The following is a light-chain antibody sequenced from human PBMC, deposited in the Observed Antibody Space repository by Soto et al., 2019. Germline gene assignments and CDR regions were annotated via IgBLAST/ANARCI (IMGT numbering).Light chain of an antibody. Sequence: IQMTHSPASLSASVLYRVTISFRASQGIGNALGWYQQKPGKPPKVLIYKASTLKSGVPSRFSGSGSGTEFTLTISSLQPDDFATYYCQHYNSYSEAFGQGTKVDI. CDR3: QHYNSYSEA. V-gene: IGKV1-5*03. CDR1: QGIGNA. J-gene: IGKJ1*01. CDR2: KAS.